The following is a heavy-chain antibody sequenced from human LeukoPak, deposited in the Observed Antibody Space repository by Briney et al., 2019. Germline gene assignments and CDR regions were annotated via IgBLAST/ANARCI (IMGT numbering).Heavy chain of an antibody. Sequence: GGXLRLSCAASGFTFSAYSMNWVRQAPGKGLEWVSYITSGTSNKYYADSVKGRFTISRDNAKNSLYLQMNSLRAEDTGVCYCARVRGSYYMDVWGKGTTVTVSS. CDR3: ARVRGSYYMDV. V-gene: IGHV3-48*01. CDR2: ITSGTSNK. J-gene: IGHJ6*03. CDR1: GFTFSAYS.